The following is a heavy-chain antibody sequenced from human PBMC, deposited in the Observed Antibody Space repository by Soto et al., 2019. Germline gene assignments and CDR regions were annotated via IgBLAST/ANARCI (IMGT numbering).Heavy chain of an antibody. CDR2: INHSGST. CDR1: GGSFSGYY. Sequence: QVQLQQWGAGLLKPSETLSLTCAVYGGSFSGYYWSWIRQPPGKGLEWIGEINHSGSTNYNPSLKSRVTISVDTSKSQFSLKLSSVTAAATAVYYCAREKYSSSWYYYYGMDVWGQGTTVTVSS. V-gene: IGHV4-34*01. J-gene: IGHJ6*02. D-gene: IGHD6-13*01. CDR3: AREKYSSSWYYYYGMDV.